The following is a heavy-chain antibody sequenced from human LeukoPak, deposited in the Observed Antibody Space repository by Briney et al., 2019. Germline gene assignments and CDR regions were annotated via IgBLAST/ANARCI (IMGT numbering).Heavy chain of an antibody. V-gene: IGHV4-30-4*01. J-gene: IGHJ4*02. CDR3: ARDLLNEGNHLDY. D-gene: IGHD4-23*01. Sequence: SETLSLTCTVSGGSLSSGDYYWGWVRQPPGTGPEWIGYIYYSGSTYYNPSLKSRVTISVDTSKNQFSLKLSSVTAADTAVYYCARDLLNEGNHLDYWGQGTLVTVSS. CDR2: IYYSGST. CDR1: GGSLSSGDYY.